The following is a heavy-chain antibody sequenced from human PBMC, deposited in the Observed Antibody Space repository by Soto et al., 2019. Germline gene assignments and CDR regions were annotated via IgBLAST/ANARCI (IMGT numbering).Heavy chain of an antibody. J-gene: IGHJ4*02. CDR3: VRWHYGELRYFDF. D-gene: IGHD4-17*01. Sequence: PSETLSLTCTVSGDSFSTYYWTWIRQPPGKGLEWIGYVYYSGTTDYNPSLKSRVTISIDTPENQFSLKLISVTAADTAVYYCVRWHYGELRYFDFWGQGTLVTVSS. CDR2: VYYSGTT. V-gene: IGHV4-59*01. CDR1: GDSFSTYY.